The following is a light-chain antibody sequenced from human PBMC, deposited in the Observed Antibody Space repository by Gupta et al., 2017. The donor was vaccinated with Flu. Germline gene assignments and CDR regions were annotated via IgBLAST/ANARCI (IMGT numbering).Light chain of an antibody. V-gene: IGLV3-1*01. CDR3: QTWDTSTYVV. Sequence: SYELTQPPSVSVSPGQTASITCSGDKLGEKYTCWYQQKAGQSPVLVIYQDNKRPSGIPERFSGSNSGNTATLTISGTQAMDEADYYCQTWDTSTYVVFGGGTKLTVI. J-gene: IGLJ2*01. CDR2: QDN. CDR1: KLGEKY.